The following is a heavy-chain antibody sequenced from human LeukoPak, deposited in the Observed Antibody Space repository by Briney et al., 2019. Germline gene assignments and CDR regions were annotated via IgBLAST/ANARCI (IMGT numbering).Heavy chain of an antibody. CDR1: GDSVSSNSAA. Sequence: SQTLSLTCAISGDSVSSNSAAWNWIRQSPSRGLEWLGRTYYRSKWYNDYAVSVKSRITINPDTSKNQFSLQLNSVTPEDTGVYYCARDPDSSGWFGFDYWGQGTLVTVSS. V-gene: IGHV6-1*01. J-gene: IGHJ4*02. CDR2: TYYRSKWYN. D-gene: IGHD6-19*01. CDR3: ARDPDSSGWFGFDY.